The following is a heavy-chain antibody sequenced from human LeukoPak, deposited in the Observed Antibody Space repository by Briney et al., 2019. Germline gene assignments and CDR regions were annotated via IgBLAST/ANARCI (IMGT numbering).Heavy chain of an antibody. J-gene: IGHJ4*02. Sequence: GGSLRLSCAASGFTFSSYWMSWVRQAPGKGLEWVANIKQDGSEKYYVDSVKGRFTISRDNAKNSLYLQMNSLRAEDTAVYYCARDSLWFGELIFDYWGQGTLVTVSS. D-gene: IGHD3-10*01. CDR2: IKQDGSEK. CDR3: ARDSLWFGELIFDY. V-gene: IGHV3-7*01. CDR1: GFTFSSYW.